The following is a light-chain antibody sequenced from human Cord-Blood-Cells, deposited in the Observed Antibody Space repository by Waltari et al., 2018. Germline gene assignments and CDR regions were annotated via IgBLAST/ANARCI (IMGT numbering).Light chain of an antibody. Sequence: DIQMTQSPSSVSASVGDRVTLPCRSSQVISSWLAWYQQKPGKAPKLLISAASSLQRGFPSRFSGRGSGTDFTLTISSLQPKDFATYYCQQANSFPYTFGQGTKLEIK. CDR2: AAS. J-gene: IGKJ2*01. CDR1: QVISSW. V-gene: IGKV1-12*01. CDR3: QQANSFPYT.